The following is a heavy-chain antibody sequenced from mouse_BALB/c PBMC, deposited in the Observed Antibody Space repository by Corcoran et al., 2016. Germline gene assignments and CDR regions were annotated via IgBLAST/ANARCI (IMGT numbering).Heavy chain of an antibody. D-gene: IGHD1-2*01. CDR3: ARATATTC. CDR2: IDPANGNT. Sequence: EDQLQQSGAELVKPGASVKLSCTASGFNIKDTYMHWVKQRPEQGLEWIGRIDPANGNTKYDPRFQGKATITADTSSNTAYLQRSSLTSEDTAVYYCARATATTCWGQGTTLTVSS. V-gene: IGHV14-3*02. J-gene: IGHJ2*01. CDR1: GFNIKDTY.